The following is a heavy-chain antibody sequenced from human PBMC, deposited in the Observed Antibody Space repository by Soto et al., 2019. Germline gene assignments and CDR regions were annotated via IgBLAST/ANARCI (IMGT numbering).Heavy chain of an antibody. CDR1: GFTFDDYA. CDR3: AKVRDNYGYYYGMDV. CDR2: ISWNSGSV. J-gene: IGHJ6*02. Sequence: GGSLRLSCAASGFTFDDYAMHWVRQVPGKGLEWVSGISWNSGSVGYADSVKGQFTISRDNAKNSLFLQMNSLRAEDTALYYCAKVRDNYGYYYGMDVWGQGTTVTVSS. D-gene: IGHD3-10*01. V-gene: IGHV3-9*01.